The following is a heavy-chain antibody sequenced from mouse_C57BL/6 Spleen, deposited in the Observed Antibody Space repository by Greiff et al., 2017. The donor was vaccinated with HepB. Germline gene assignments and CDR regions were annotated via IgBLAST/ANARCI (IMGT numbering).Heavy chain of an antibody. CDR2: IDPSDSYT. CDR1: GYTFTSYW. Sequence: QVQLQQPGAELVMPGASVKLSCKASGYTFTSYWMHWVKQRPGQGLEWIGEIDPSDSYTNYNQKFKGKSTLTVDKSSSTAYMQLSSLTSEDSAVYYCARSVPYAMDYWGQGTSVTVSS. J-gene: IGHJ4*01. CDR3: ARSVPYAMDY. V-gene: IGHV1-69*01.